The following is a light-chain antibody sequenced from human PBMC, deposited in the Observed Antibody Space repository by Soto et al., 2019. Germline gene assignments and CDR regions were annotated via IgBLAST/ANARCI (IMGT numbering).Light chain of an antibody. V-gene: IGKV3-20*01. CDR1: QSVSSGY. Sequence: VLTQSPGTLSSSPGEGATLSCRTSQSVSSGYIAWYQQKPGQAPRLLIYGGSSRATGIPDMFSGSGSGTDLNLTIRTVEPDDFARFFCHCQQVRTTPVYTFGQGTNLEI. CDR3: HCQQVRTTPVYT. J-gene: IGKJ2*01. CDR2: GGS.